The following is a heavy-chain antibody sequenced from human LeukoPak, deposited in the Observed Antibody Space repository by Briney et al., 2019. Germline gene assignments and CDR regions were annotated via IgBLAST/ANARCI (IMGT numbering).Heavy chain of an antibody. CDR1: GGPIATYC. CDR3: ARSALDTSGAYYNPQLFLY. J-gene: IGHJ4*02. Sequence: SETLSHTCTVPGGPIATYCWSWIRQPPGKGLEWIGYIYYSGSTNYNPSLKSHVIISIDTSKNQFSLKLNSATATDTAVYYWARSALDTSGAYYNPQLFLYWGQGTLVTVSS. D-gene: IGHD3-10*01. V-gene: IGHV4-59*01. CDR2: IYYSGST.